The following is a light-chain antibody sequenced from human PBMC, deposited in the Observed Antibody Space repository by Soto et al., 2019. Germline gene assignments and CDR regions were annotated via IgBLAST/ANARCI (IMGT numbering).Light chain of an antibody. V-gene: IGKV1-33*01. J-gene: IGKJ5*01. CDR3: QQYENLPT. CDR2: DAS. CDR1: PYINNY. Sequence: DSQMTKSPSYLSASVGGRVTITCQASPYINNYLNWYQQKPGRAPKLLIYDASNLEAGVPSRFRGSGSGTDFTFTISXLQPEDIATYYCQQYENLPTFGQGTRLESK.